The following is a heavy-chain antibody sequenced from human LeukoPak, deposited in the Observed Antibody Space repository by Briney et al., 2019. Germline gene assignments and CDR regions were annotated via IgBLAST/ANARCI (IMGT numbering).Heavy chain of an antibody. V-gene: IGHV4-39*07. Sequence: SETLSLTCTVSGGSISSSSYYWGWIRQPPGKGLEWIGSIYYSGSTYYNPSLKSRVTISVDTSKNQFSLKLSSVTAADTAVYYCAGDQYRGITMISEVVWGQGTMVTVSS. CDR2: IYYSGST. CDR1: GGSISSSSYY. D-gene: IGHD3-22*01. CDR3: AGDQYRGITMISEVV. J-gene: IGHJ3*01.